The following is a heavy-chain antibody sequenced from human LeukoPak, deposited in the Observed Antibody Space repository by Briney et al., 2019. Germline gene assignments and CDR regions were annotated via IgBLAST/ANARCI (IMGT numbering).Heavy chain of an antibody. CDR3: VKRSSGSGYYYYMDV. J-gene: IGHJ6*03. CDR2: TRNKANSYTT. V-gene: IGHV3-72*01. D-gene: IGHD1-26*01. CDR1: EFTFFTYS. Sequence: GGSLRLSCAASEFTFFTYSMSWVRQAPGKGLEWVGRTRNKANSYTTEYAASVKGRFTISRDDSKNSLYLQMNSLKTEDTAVYYCVKRSSGSGYYYYMDVWGKGTTVTVSS.